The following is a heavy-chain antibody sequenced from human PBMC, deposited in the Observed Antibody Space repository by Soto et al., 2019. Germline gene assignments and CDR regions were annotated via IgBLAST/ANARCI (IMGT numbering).Heavy chain of an antibody. Sequence: PSETLSLTCTVSGGSINSGGYYWNWIRQHPGKGLEWIGYIYYSGSTYYNPSLKSRVTISVDTSKNQFSLKLSSVTAADTAVYYCALRLGDPGRLYFDYWGQGTLVTVSS. J-gene: IGHJ4*02. CDR1: GGSINSGGYY. D-gene: IGHD3-16*01. V-gene: IGHV4-31*03. CDR2: IYYSGST. CDR3: ALRLGDPGRLYFDY.